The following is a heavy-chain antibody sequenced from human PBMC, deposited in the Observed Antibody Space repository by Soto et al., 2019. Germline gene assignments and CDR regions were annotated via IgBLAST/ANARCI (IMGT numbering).Heavy chain of an antibody. CDR1: GGSSSSGDYY. Sequence: SETLSLTCTVSGGSSSSGDYYWSWIRQPPGKGLEWIGYIYYSGSTYYNPSLKSRVTISVDTSKNQFSLKLSSVTAADTAVYYCARGLPWGLNPTSSFDPWGQGTLVTVSS. D-gene: IGHD7-27*01. CDR3: ARGLPWGLNPTSSFDP. V-gene: IGHV4-30-4*01. CDR2: IYYSGST. J-gene: IGHJ5*02.